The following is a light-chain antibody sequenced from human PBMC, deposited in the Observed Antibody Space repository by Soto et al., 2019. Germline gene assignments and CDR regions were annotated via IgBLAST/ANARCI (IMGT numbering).Light chain of an antibody. J-gene: IGKJ4*01. CDR2: GAS. V-gene: IGKV3D-20*02. CDR3: QQRSSWPLT. CDR1: QSVSSSY. Sequence: EIVLTQSPGTLSLSPGERATLSCRASQSVSSSYLAWYQQKPGQAPRLLIYGASNRATGIPARFSGSGSGTDFTLTISGPEPEDFAVYYCQQRSSWPLTFGGGTKVDIK.